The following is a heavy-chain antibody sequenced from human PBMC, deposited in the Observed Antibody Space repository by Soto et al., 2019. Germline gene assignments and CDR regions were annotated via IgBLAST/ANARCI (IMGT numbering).Heavy chain of an antibody. J-gene: IGHJ6*02. CDR2: IYNSVTT. Sequence: QVQLQESGPGLVKPSDTLSLTCAVSGYSISSSNWWGWIRQPPGKGLEWIGYIYNSVTTYYNPSLKSRVTRSVDTSKNQFSLKLSSVTAVDTAMYYCARTEGDPGSYAMDGWGQGTTVTVSS. CDR1: GYSISSSNW. V-gene: IGHV4-28*01. D-gene: IGHD3-10*01. CDR3: ARTEGDPGSYAMDG.